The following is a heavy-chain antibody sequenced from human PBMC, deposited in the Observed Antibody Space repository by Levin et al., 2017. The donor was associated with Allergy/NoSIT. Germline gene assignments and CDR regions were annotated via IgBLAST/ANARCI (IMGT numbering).Heavy chain of an antibody. Sequence: LSLTCAASGFTFSSYGMHWVRQAPGKGLEWVAVIWYDGSNKYYADSVKGRFTISRDNSKNTLYLQMNSLRAEDTAVYYCAREDIVVVPAAMEGAFDYWGQGTLVTVSS. V-gene: IGHV3-33*01. D-gene: IGHD2-2*01. CDR1: GFTFSSYG. J-gene: IGHJ4*02. CDR3: AREDIVVVPAAMEGAFDY. CDR2: IWYDGSNK.